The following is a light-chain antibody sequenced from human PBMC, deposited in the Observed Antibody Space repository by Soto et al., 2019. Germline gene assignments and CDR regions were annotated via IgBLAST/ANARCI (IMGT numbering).Light chain of an antibody. J-gene: IGKJ5*01. CDR3: QQRSNWRIT. CDR1: QSVSSY. V-gene: IGKV3-11*01. Sequence: IVLPQSPTTLSLSPGERATLSCMASQSVSSYLAWYQQKPGQAPRLLIYDASNRATGIPARFSGSGSGTDFTLTIISLEPEDFAVYYCQQRSNWRITFGQGTRLDI. CDR2: DAS.